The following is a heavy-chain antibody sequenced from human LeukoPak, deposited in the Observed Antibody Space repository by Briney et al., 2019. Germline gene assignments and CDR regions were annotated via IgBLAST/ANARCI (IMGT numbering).Heavy chain of an antibody. D-gene: IGHD2-2*02. CDR3: ARGWACSGTSCYKFDY. V-gene: IGHV4-34*01. Sequence: PSETLSLTCAVSGGSFSGYYWSWIRQPPGKGLEWIGEINHSGSTNYNPPLKSRVTISVDTSKNQFSLKLSSVTAADTAVYFCARGWACSGTSCYKFDYWGQGTLVTVSS. J-gene: IGHJ4*02. CDR2: INHSGST. CDR1: GGSFSGYY.